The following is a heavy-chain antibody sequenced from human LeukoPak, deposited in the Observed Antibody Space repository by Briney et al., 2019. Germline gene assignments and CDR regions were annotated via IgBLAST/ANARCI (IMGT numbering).Heavy chain of an antibody. V-gene: IGHV3-48*04. CDR2: ISSSSSTI. CDR3: AGRGYSSGWYLEIADY. J-gene: IGHJ4*02. CDR1: GFTFSSYS. D-gene: IGHD6-19*01. Sequence: GGSLRLSCAASGFTFSSYSMNWVRQAPGKGLEWVSYISSSSSTIYYADSVKGRFTISRDNAKNSLYLQMNSLRAEDTAVYYCAGRGYSSGWYLEIADYWGQGTLVTVSS.